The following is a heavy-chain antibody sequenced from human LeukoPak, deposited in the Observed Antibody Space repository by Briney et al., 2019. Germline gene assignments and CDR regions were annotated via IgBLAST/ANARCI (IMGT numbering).Heavy chain of an antibody. CDR1: GFTFSSYG. Sequence: GGSLRLFCAASGFTFSSYGMHWVRDAPGKGLVGVAVIWYDGSNKYYADSVKGRFTISRDNSENTLYLQMNSLRAEDTAVYYCARDRVRGVIMNGNWFDPWGQGTLVTVSS. CDR3: ARDRVRGVIMNGNWFDP. V-gene: IGHV3-33*01. J-gene: IGHJ5*02. D-gene: IGHD3-10*01. CDR2: IWYDGSNK.